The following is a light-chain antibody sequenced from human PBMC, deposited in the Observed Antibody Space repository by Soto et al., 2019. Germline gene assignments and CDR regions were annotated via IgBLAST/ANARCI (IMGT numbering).Light chain of an antibody. Sequence: DIQMTQSPSTLSASVEDRVTITCRASQSISSWLDWYEQKPGKAPKILIYDASSLQSGVPSRFRGSGSGTEFSLTISRLQPDDFAAYYCQQYNSYSPTFGQGTKVEIK. CDR2: DAS. CDR3: QQYNSYSPT. V-gene: IGKV1-5*01. J-gene: IGKJ1*01. CDR1: QSISSW.